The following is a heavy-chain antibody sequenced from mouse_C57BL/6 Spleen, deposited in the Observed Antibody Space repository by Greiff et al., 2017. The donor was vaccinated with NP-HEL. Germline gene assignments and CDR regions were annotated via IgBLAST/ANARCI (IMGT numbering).Heavy chain of an antibody. J-gene: IGHJ4*01. D-gene: IGHD2-2*01. CDR2: IDPSDSET. V-gene: IGHV1-52*01. CDR3: ARGYGYAMDY. Sequence: QVQLQQPGAELVRPGSSVKLSCKASGYTFTSYWMHWVKQRPIQGLEWIGNIDPSDSETHYNQKFKDKATLTVDKSSSTAYMQLSSLTSEYSAVYYCARGYGYAMDYWGQGTSVTVSS. CDR1: GYTFTSYW.